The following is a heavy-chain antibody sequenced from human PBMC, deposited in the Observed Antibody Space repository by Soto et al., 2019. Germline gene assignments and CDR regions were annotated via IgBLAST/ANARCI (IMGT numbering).Heavy chain of an antibody. Sequence: QVQLVESGGGVVQPGTSLRLSCAASGFTFKTHAMHWVRQAPGKGLEWMAVIAYDGNEKFYADSVKGRFTISRDNSNNELYLQINTLRNEDTAVYYCGKDVGDYVPYYYGVDVWGQGTTVTVSS. CDR3: GKDVGDYVPYYYGVDV. CDR1: GFTFKTHA. D-gene: IGHD1-26*01. J-gene: IGHJ6*02. V-gene: IGHV3-30*18. CDR2: IAYDGNEK.